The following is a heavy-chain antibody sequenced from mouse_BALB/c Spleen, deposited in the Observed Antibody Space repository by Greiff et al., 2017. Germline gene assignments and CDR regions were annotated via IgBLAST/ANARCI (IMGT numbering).Heavy chain of an antibody. J-gene: IGHJ4*01. CDR2: ISSGGGNT. CDR1: GFTFSSYT. D-gene: IGHD1-1*01. V-gene: IGHV5-9*03. CDR3: ARGIYYYGSSYPLEY. Sequence: EVKLVESGGGLVKPGGSLKLSCAASGFTFSSYTMSWVRQTPEKRLEWVATISSGGGNTYYPDSVKGRFTISRDNAKNNLYLQMSSLRSEDTALYYCARGIYYYGSSYPLEYWGQGTSVTVSS.